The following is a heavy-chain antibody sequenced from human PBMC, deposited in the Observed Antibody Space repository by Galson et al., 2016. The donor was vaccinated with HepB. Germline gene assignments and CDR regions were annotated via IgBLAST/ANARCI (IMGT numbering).Heavy chain of an antibody. J-gene: IGHJ6*03. Sequence: SLRLSCAASGFTVSTYYMNWVRQAPGKGLEWVSGMFYGGTTYYADSVEGRFTISRDDSMKTFYLQMSSLTAEDTAVYFCARTSHRECTGTRCVNFRYYYYYMDVWGKGTTVTVSS. V-gene: IGHV3-53*01. CDR2: MFYGGTT. CDR3: ARTSHRECTGTRCVNFRYYYYYMDV. D-gene: IGHD2-2*01. CDR1: GFTVSTYY.